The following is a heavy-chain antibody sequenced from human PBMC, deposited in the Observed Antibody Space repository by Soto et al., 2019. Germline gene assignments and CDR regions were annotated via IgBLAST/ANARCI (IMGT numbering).Heavy chain of an antibody. CDR3: ARVGTGYSSSWYYYYGMDV. V-gene: IGHV1-18*01. CDR1: GYTFTSYG. CDR2: ISAYNGNT. J-gene: IGHJ6*02. Sequence: QVQLVQSGAEVKKPGASVKVSCKASGYTFTSYGISWARQAPGQGLEWMGWISAYNGNTNYAQKLQGRVTMTTDTSTSTAYMELRSLRSDDTAVYYCARVGTGYSSSWYYYYGMDVWGQGTTVTVSS. D-gene: IGHD6-13*01.